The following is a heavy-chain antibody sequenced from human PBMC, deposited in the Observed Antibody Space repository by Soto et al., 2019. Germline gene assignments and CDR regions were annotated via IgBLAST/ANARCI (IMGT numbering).Heavy chain of an antibody. CDR2: IRSKANSYAT. J-gene: IGHJ4*02. D-gene: IGHD1-26*01. CDR3: TLVGATGY. CDR1: GFTFSGSA. Sequence: LRLSCAASGFTFSGSALHWVRQASGKGLEWVGRIRSKANSYATAYAASVKGRFTISRDDSKNTAYLQMNSLETEDTAVYYCTLVGATGYWGQGTLVTVSS. V-gene: IGHV3-73*01.